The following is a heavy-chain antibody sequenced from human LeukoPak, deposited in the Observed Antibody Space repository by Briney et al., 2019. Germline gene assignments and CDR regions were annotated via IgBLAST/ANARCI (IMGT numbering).Heavy chain of an antibody. CDR2: IRYDGSNK. J-gene: IGHJ5*02. Sequence: GGSLRLSCAASGFTFSSYGMHWVRQAPGKGLEWVAFIRYDGSNKYYADSVKGRLTISRDNSKNTLYLQMNSLRAEDTAVYYCAKANPTLNYWFDPWGQGTLVTVSS. CDR1: GFTFSSYG. D-gene: IGHD1-14*01. CDR3: AKANPTLNYWFDP. V-gene: IGHV3-30*02.